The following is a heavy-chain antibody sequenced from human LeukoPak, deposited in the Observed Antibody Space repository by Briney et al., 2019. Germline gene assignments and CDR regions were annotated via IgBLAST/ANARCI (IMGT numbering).Heavy chain of an antibody. V-gene: IGHV3-23*01. D-gene: IGHD3-3*01. CDR2: IIGSGATT. Sequence: TGGSLRLSCVASGFSFTSYAMTWVRQPPGKGLEWLSTIIGSGATTHYSDSVRGRFTVSRDNSKNTLFSEISSLRGDDTAVYYCAKGSDFWSGSYTGSDWFAPRGQGTLVIVSS. CDR3: AKGSDFWSGSYTGSDWFAP. J-gene: IGHJ5*02. CDR1: GFSFTSYA.